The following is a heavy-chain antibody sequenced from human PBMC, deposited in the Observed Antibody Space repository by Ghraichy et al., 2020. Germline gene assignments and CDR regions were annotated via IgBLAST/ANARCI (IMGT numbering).Heavy chain of an antibody. V-gene: IGHV1-69*13. J-gene: IGHJ4*02. CDR1: GGTFSSYA. D-gene: IGHD5-24*01. CDR3: ARAHRRWLQPYYFDY. Sequence: SVKVSCKASGGTFSSYAISWVRQAPGQGLEWMGGIIPIFGTANYAQKFQGRVTITADESTSTAYMELSSLRSEDTAVYYCARAHRRWLQPYYFDYWGQGTLVTVSS. CDR2: IIPIFGTA.